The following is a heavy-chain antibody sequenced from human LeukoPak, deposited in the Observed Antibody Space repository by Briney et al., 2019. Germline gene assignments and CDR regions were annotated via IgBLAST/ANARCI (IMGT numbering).Heavy chain of an antibody. Sequence: SETLSLTCAVYGGSFSGYYWSWIRQPPGKGLEWIGEINHSGSTNYNPSLKSRVTISVDTSKNQFSLKLSSVTAADTAVYYCARPEGDDYGDYGGLDNWFDPWGQGTLVTVSS. CDR2: INHSGST. CDR3: ARPEGDDYGDYGGLDNWFDP. V-gene: IGHV4-34*01. J-gene: IGHJ5*02. CDR1: GGSFSGYY. D-gene: IGHD4-17*01.